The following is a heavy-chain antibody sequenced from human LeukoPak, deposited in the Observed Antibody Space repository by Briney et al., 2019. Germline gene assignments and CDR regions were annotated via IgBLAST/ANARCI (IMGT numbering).Heavy chain of an antibody. CDR3: ARGRYYDSSGPMNWLDP. J-gene: IGHJ5*02. V-gene: IGHV1-46*01. Sequence: GASVKVSCKASGYTFTSYYMHWVRQAPGQGLEWMGIINPSGGSTSYAQKFQGRVTMTRDMSTSTVYMELSSLRSEDTAVYYCARGRYYDSSGPMNWLDPWGQGTLVTVSS. CDR1: GYTFTSYY. D-gene: IGHD3-22*01. CDR2: INPSGGST.